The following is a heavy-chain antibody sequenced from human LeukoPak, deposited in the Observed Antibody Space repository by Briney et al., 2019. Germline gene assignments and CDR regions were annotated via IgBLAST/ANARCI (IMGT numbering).Heavy chain of an antibody. D-gene: IGHD3-3*01. CDR3: ARDLRYDFWSGDQSTYYYYYMDV. Sequence: SETLSLTCTVSGYSISSGYYWGWIRQPPGKGLEWIGSIYHSGSTYYNPSLKSRVTISVDTSKNQFSLKLSSVTAADTAVYYCARDLRYDFWSGDQSTYYYYYMDVWGKGTTVTVS. J-gene: IGHJ6*03. CDR1: GYSISSGYY. CDR2: IYHSGST. V-gene: IGHV4-38-2*02.